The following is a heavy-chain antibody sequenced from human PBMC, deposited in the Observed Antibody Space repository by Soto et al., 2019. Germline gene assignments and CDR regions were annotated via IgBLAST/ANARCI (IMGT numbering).Heavy chain of an antibody. Sequence: GGSLRLSCAACGFTFSSYAMSWVRQAPGKGLEWVSAISGSGGSTYYADSVKGRLTISRDNAKKSLYLQMSSLSAEDTAVYYCARHGGMVRGVLITTYIDYWGQGTPVTVSS. J-gene: IGHJ4*02. V-gene: IGHV3-23*01. CDR1: GFTFSSYA. CDR3: ARHGGMVRGVLITTYIDY. D-gene: IGHD3-10*01. CDR2: ISGSGGST.